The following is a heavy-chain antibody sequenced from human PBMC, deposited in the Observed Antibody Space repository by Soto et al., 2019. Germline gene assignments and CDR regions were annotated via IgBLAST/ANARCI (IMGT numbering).Heavy chain of an antibody. J-gene: IGHJ6*02. V-gene: IGHV4-59*01. CDR2: IYYSGST. CDR3: ARDRIAAAGTVYYYGMDV. D-gene: IGHD6-13*01. CDR1: GGSISSYY. Sequence: PSETLSLTCTVSGGSISSYYWSWIRQPPGKGLEWIGYIYYSGSTNYNPSLKSRVTISVDTSKNQFSLKLSSVTAADTAVYYCARDRIAAAGTVYYYGMDVWGQGTTVTV.